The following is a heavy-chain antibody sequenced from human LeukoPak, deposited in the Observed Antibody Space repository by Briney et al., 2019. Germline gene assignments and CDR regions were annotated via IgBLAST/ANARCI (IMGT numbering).Heavy chain of an antibody. V-gene: IGHV1-69*13. CDR3: ARLDGLTVVTPED. CDR2: IIPIFGTA. D-gene: IGHD4-23*01. CDR1: GGTFSSYA. J-gene: IGHJ4*02. Sequence: ASVKVSCKASGGTFSSYAISWVRQAPGQGLEWMGGIIPIFGTANYAQKFQGRVTITADESTSTAYMELSSLRSEDTAVYYCARLDGLTVVTPEDWGQGTLVTVSS.